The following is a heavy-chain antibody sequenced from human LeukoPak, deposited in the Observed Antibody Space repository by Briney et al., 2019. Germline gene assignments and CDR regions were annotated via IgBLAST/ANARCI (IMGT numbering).Heavy chain of an antibody. V-gene: IGHV4-34*01. D-gene: IGHD6-13*01. CDR1: GGSFRGYY. CDR2: INHSGST. J-gene: IGHJ4*02. CDR3: ASLPRGSSSWYSRYFDY. Sequence: PSETLSLTCAVYGGSFRGYYWIWIRQPPGKGLEWIGEINHSGSTNYNPSLKSRVTISVDTSKNQFSLKLSSVTAADTAVYYCASLPRGSSSWYSRYFDYWGQGTLVTVSS.